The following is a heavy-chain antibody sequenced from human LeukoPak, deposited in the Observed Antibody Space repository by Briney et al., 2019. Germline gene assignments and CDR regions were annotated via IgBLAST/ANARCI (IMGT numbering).Heavy chain of an antibody. J-gene: IGHJ4*02. D-gene: IGHD5-12*01. Sequence: ASVKVSCKASGYTFTGYYIHWVRQAPGQGLEWMGWINPNSGGTNYAQKFQGRVTMTRDTSISTAYMELSRLTSDDTAIYYCARDWFVDSGDDPFPFDYWGQGTLVSVSS. CDR1: GYTFTGYY. V-gene: IGHV1-2*02. CDR3: ARDWFVDSGDDPFPFDY. CDR2: INPNSGGT.